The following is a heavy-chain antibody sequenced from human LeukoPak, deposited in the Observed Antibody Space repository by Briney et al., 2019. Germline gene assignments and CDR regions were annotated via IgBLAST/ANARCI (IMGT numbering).Heavy chain of an antibody. V-gene: IGHV3-15*01. Sequence: PGGSLRLSCAASGFTFSNAWMSWVRQAPGKGLEWVGRIKSKTDGGTTDYAAHVTGRFTISRDDSKNTLYLQMNSLKTEDTAVYYCTTEVLAYCGGDCTYWGQGTLVTVYS. CDR3: TTEVLAYCGGDCTY. CDR1: GFTFSNAW. J-gene: IGHJ4*02. CDR2: IKSKTDGGTT. D-gene: IGHD2-21*02.